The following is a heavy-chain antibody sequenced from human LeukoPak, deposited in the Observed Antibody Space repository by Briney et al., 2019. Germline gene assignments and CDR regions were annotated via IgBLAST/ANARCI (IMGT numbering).Heavy chain of an antibody. D-gene: IGHD6-13*01. J-gene: IGHJ4*02. V-gene: IGHV3-23*01. CDR2: ISGSGGST. CDR3: AREPSSSWTADHFDY. Sequence: GGSLRLSCAASGFTFSSYAMSWVRQAPGKGLEWVSAISGSGGSTYYADSVKGRFTISRDNSKNTLYLQMNSLRAEDTAVYYCAREPSSSWTADHFDYWGQGTLVTVSS. CDR1: GFTFSSYA.